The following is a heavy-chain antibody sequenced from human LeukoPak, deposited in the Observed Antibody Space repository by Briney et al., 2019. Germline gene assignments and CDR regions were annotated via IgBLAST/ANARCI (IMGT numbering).Heavy chain of an antibody. J-gene: IGHJ4*02. CDR3: ARGNSYDY. Sequence: GASVKLSCKASGYTFASYGISWVRQAPGQGLEWMGWIGAFNGNTNYAQKVQGRVTMTTDTSTSTAYMELSSLRSEDTAVYYCARGNSYDYWGQGTLVTVSS. CDR2: IGAFNGNT. V-gene: IGHV1-18*01. CDR1: GYTFASYG. D-gene: IGHD5-18*01.